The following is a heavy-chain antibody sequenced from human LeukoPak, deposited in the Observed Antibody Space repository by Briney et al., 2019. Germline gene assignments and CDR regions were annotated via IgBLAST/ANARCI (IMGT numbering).Heavy chain of an antibody. V-gene: IGHV3-53*01. CDR1: GFTVSSNY. J-gene: IGHJ3*02. D-gene: IGHD5-12*01. CDR3: ARTKVATGHDAFDI. Sequence: GGSLRLSCAASGFTVSSNYMSWVRQAPGKGLEWVSVIYSDGSTYYADSVKGRFTFSRDNSKNTLYLQMNSLRVEDTAVYYCARTKVATGHDAFDIWGQGTMVTVSS. CDR2: IYSDGST.